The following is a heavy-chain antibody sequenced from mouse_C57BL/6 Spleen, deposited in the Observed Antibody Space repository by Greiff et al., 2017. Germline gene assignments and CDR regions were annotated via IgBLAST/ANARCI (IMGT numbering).Heavy chain of an antibody. Sequence: QVQLQQSGAELVRPGASVTLSCKASGYTFTDYEMHWVKQTPVHGLEWIGALDPETGGNAYNQKFKGKAILTADKSSSTAYMELRSLTSEDSAVYYCTSYGFADWGQGTLVTVSA. CDR3: TSYGFAD. CDR1: GYTFTDYE. D-gene: IGHD1-1*01. CDR2: LDPETGGN. V-gene: IGHV1-15*01. J-gene: IGHJ3*01.